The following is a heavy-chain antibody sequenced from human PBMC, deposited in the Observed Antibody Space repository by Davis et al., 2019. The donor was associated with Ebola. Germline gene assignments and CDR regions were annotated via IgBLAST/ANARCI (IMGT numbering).Heavy chain of an antibody. D-gene: IGHD3-22*01. CDR2: ISGSGGST. V-gene: IGHV3-23*01. J-gene: IGHJ6*02. Sequence: GGSLRLSCAASGFTFSSYAMSWVRQAPGKGLEWVSAISGSGGSTYYADSVKGRFTISRDNSKNTLYLQMNSLRAEDTAVYYCANTNRPYDSSGGMDVWGQGTTVTVSS. CDR3: ANTNRPYDSSGGMDV. CDR1: GFTFSSYA.